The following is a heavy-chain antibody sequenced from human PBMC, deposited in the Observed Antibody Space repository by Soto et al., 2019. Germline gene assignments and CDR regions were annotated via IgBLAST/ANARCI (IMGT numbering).Heavy chain of an antibody. CDR2: IYHSGST. D-gene: IGHD3-9*01. J-gene: IGHJ6*02. CDR1: GGSISSSNW. CDR3: ARVNWGHYDILTGHPMPYYYGMDV. V-gene: IGHV4-4*02. Sequence: TSETLSLTCAVSGGSISSSNWWSWVRQPPGKGLEWIGEIYHSGSTKYNPSLKSRVTISVDKSKNHFSLKLSSVTAADTAVYYCARVNWGHYDILTGHPMPYYYGMDVWGQGTTVTVSS.